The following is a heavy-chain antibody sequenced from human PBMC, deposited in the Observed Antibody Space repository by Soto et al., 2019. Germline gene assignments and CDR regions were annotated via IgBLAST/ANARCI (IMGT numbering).Heavy chain of an antibody. D-gene: IGHD3-10*01. Sequence: PGGSLRLSCAASGFTFSTYGMQWVRQAPGKGLEWVAVISYDGYLKYYVDAVKGRFTVARDNSKNTLFLEMNSLRVEDTAVYFCAKGFKVSGSHYGTLNYYYGMDVWGQGTTVTVSS. CDR2: ISYDGYLK. CDR3: AKGFKVSGSHYGTLNYYYGMDV. V-gene: IGHV3-30*18. CDR1: GFTFSTYG. J-gene: IGHJ6*02.